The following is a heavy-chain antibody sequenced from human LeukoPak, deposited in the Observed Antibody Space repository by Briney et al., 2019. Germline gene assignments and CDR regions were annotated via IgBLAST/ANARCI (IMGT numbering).Heavy chain of an antibody. Sequence: GGSLRLSCAASGFTFSNYAMSWVRQAPGKGPEWVSGITGSGGSTNYADSVKGRFTISRDNSKNTLYLQMSSLRAEDTAVYYCTGGGWSTDAFDIWGQGTMVTVSS. CDR3: TGGGWSTDAFDI. V-gene: IGHV3-23*01. J-gene: IGHJ3*02. D-gene: IGHD6-19*01. CDR1: GFTFSNYA. CDR2: ITGSGGST.